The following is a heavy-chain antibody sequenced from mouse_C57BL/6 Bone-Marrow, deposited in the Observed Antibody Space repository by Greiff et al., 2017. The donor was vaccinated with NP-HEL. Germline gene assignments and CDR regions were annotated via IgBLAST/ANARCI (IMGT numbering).Heavy chain of an antibody. V-gene: IGHV7-3*01. CDR3: ARGDYYGSSY. CDR2: IRNKANGYTT. D-gene: IGHD1-1*01. Sequence: EVKLMESGGGLVQPGGSLSLSCAASGFTFTDYYMSWVRQPPGKALEWLGFIRNKANGYTTEYSASVKGRFTISRDNSQSILYLQMNALRAEDSATYYCARGDYYGSSYWGKGTTLTVSS. J-gene: IGHJ2*01. CDR1: GFTFTDYY.